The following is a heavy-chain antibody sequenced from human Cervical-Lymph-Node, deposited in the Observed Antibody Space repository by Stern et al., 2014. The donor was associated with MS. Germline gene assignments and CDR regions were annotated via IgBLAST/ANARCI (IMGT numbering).Heavy chain of an antibody. CDR1: GYTSTSNA. CDR3: ARTDSSGYILDY. J-gene: IGHJ4*02. D-gene: IGHD3-22*01. Sequence: VQLVQSGSELKKPGASVKVSCKASGYTSTSNAMNWVRQAPGHSLEWMVWIDTNPANPTYARGFRGRFVFSLDASVSTAYLQISSLKAEDAAVYYCARTDSSGYILDYWGPGTLVTVSS. CDR2: IDTNPANP. V-gene: IGHV7-4-1*02.